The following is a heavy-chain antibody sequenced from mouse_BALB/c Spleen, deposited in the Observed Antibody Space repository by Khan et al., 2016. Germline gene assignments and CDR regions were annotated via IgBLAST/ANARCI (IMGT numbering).Heavy chain of an antibody. J-gene: IGHJ2*01. CDR3: ARADRRGYSDY. CDR2: TLPGSGST. CDR1: GYTFSSYW. Sequence: QVQLQQSGAELMKPGASVKISCKATGYTFSSYWIEWVKQRPGHGLEWIGETLPGSGSTNYNEKFRGKATFTADTSSNTAYMQLSSLTSEDSAVHYRARADRRGYSDYGGQATTLTVAS. V-gene: IGHV1-9*01.